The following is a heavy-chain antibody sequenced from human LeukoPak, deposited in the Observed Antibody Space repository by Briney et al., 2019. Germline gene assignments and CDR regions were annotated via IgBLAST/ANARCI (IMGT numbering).Heavy chain of an antibody. CDR1: GFTFSSYS. D-gene: IGHD2-2*03. Sequence: GGSLRLSCAASGFTFSSYSMNWVRQAPGKGLEWVSSISSSSSYIYYADSVKGRFIISRDNAKNSLYLQMNSLRAEDTAVYYCARAVTGYCSSASCYYMDVWGKGTTVTVSS. J-gene: IGHJ6*03. V-gene: IGHV3-21*01. CDR2: ISSSSSYI. CDR3: ARAVTGYCSSASCYYMDV.